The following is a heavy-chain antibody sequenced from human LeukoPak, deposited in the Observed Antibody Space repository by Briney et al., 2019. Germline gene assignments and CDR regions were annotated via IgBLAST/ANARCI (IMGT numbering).Heavy chain of an antibody. J-gene: IGHJ4*02. CDR2: IYTSGGT. D-gene: IGHD4-17*01. CDR1: GGSISSGSYY. V-gene: IGHV4-61*02. CDR3: ARDGSTSPTVIPVGYFDY. Sequence: SETLSLTCTVSGGSISSGSYYWSWIRQPAGKGLEWIGRIYTSGGTNYNPSLESRVTISVDTSKNQFSLKLSSVTAADTAVYYCARDGSTSPTVIPVGYFDYWGQGTLVTVSS.